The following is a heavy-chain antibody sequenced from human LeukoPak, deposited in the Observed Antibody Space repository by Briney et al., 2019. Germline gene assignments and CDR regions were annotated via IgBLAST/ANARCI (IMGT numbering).Heavy chain of an antibody. Sequence: GGSLRLSCAASGFTFSSYWMHWVRQVPGKGLVWVSRISSDGSSTNYADSVKGQFTISRDNAKNTLYLQMNSLRAEDTAVYYCAKDLAGYYYFSGQNDYWGQGTLVTVSS. V-gene: IGHV3-74*01. CDR2: ISSDGSST. CDR3: AKDLAGYYYFSGQNDY. CDR1: GFTFSSYW. J-gene: IGHJ4*02. D-gene: IGHD3-22*01.